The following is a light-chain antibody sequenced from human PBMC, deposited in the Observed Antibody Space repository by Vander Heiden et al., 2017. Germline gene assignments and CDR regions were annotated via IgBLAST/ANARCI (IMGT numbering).Light chain of an antibody. CDR3: QQSHSAPYT. J-gene: IGKJ2*01. CDR2: SAS. V-gene: IGKV1-39*01. Sequence: DIQMTHSPSTLSACLGGRVTFSCRASQTISSYIIWYQQKTGKAPTLLIYSASSIQSAVPSRISGGGSGTDFTLTISSLQPEDFAAYYCQQSHSAPYTFGQGTKLEI. CDR1: QTISSY.